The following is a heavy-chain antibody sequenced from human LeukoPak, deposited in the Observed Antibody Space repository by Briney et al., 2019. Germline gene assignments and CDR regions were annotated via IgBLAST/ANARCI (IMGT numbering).Heavy chain of an antibody. Sequence: GGSLRLSCAASGFTFSSYTMNWVRQAPGKGLEWVSSITSNTRYIFYADSVKGRFTISRDNAKKSLYLQMNSLRAEDTAVYYCARDGYYYGSGSYYKVDFDYWGQGTLVTVSS. CDR1: GFTFSSYT. V-gene: IGHV3-21*01. J-gene: IGHJ4*02. CDR3: ARDGYYYGSGSYYKVDFDY. D-gene: IGHD3-10*01. CDR2: ITSNTRYI.